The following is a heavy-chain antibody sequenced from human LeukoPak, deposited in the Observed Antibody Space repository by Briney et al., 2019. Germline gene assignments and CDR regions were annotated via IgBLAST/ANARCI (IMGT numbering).Heavy chain of an antibody. D-gene: IGHD3-3*01. Sequence: SETLSLTCAVYGGSFSGYYWSWIRQPPGKGLEWIGEINHSGSTNYNPSLKSRVTISVDTSKNQFSLKLSSVTAADTAVYYCARGSSITIFGVVIIRHAFDIWGQGTMVTVSS. CDR2: INHSGST. V-gene: IGHV4-34*01. J-gene: IGHJ3*02. CDR3: ARGSSITIFGVVIIRHAFDI. CDR1: GGSFSGYY.